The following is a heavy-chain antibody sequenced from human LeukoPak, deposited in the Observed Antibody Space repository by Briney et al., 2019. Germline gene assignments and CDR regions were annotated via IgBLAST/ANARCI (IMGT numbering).Heavy chain of an antibody. Sequence: PGGSLRLSCAASGFTFSSYWMSWVRQAPGKGLEWVANIKQDGSEKYYVDSVKGRFTISRDNAKNSLYLQMNSLRAEDTAVYYCAREYYGDYVWGYFDYWGQGTLVTVSS. CDR2: IKQDGSEK. V-gene: IGHV3-7*01. D-gene: IGHD4-17*01. CDR1: GFTFSSYW. CDR3: AREYYGDYVWGYFDY. J-gene: IGHJ4*02.